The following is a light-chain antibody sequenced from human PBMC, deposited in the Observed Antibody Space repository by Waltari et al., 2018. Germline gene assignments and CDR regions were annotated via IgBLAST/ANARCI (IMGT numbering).Light chain of an antibody. CDR1: SRDVGGYNY. CDR2: DVS. J-gene: IGLJ2*01. V-gene: IGLV2-14*03. CDR3: SSYTSSTVV. Sequence: QSALTQPASVSGSPGQSITISCTGTSRDVGGYNYVPWYQQHPGKAPKLMIYDVSNRPSGVSNRFSGSKSGNTASLTISGLQAEDEADYYCSSYTSSTVVFGGGTKLTVL.